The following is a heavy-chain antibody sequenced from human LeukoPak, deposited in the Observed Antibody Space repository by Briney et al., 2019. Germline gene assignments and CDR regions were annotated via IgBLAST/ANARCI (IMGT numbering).Heavy chain of an antibody. CDR1: GFTFTNYW. V-gene: IGHV3-7*03. J-gene: IGHJ4*02. Sequence: GGSLRLSCAASGFTFTNYWMCWVRQAPGKGLEWVANIKQDGSEKHYVDSVNGRFTISRDNAKDSLYLQMNSLRAEDTVVYYCAKDGPGGWYFDSWGQGTPVTVSS. CDR3: AKDGPGGWYFDS. D-gene: IGHD6-19*01. CDR2: IKQDGSEK.